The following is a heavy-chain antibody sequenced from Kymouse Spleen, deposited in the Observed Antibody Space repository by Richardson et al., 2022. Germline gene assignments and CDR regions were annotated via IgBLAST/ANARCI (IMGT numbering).Heavy chain of an antibody. CDR2: INHSGST. V-gene: IGHV4-34*01. Sequence: QVQLQQWGAGLLKPSETLSLTCAVYGGSFSGYYWSWIRQPPGKGLEWIGEINHSGSTNYNPSLKSRVTISVDTSKNQFSLKLSSVTAADTAVYYCARGGELHYFDYWGQGTLVTVSS. CDR1: GGSFSGYY. CDR3: ARGGELHYFDY. D-gene: IGHD1-26*01,IGHD3-10*01. J-gene: IGHJ4*02.